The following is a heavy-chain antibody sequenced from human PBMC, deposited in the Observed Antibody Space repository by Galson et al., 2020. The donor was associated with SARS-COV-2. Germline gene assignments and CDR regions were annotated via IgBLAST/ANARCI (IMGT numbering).Heavy chain of an antibody. CDR3: AREAHGATFDY. V-gene: IGHV3-30*04. Sequence: GESLKISCAASGFTFSSYAMHWVRQAPGKGLEWVAVISYDGSNKYYADSVKGRFTISRDNSKNTLYLQMNSLRAEDTAVYYCAREAHGATFDYWGHGTLVTVSS. J-gene: IGHJ4*01. CDR1: GFTFSSYA. CDR2: ISYDGSNK. D-gene: IGHD1-26*01.